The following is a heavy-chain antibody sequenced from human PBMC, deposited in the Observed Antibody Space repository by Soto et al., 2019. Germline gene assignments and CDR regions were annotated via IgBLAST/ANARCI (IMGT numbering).Heavy chain of an antibody. D-gene: IGHD3-10*01. J-gene: IGHJ6*02. CDR1: GGSISSYY. V-gene: IGHV4-59*01. CDR2: IYYSGST. Sequence: ETLSLTCTVSGGSISSYYWSWIRQPPGKGLEWIGYIYYSGSTNYNPSLKSRVTISVDTSKNQFSLKLSSVTAADTAVYYCAREGRALWFGELTYYYGMDVWGQGTTVTVSS. CDR3: AREGRALWFGELTYYYGMDV.